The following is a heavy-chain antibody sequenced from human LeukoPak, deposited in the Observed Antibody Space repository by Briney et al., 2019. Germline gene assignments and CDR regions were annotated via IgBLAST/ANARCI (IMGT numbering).Heavy chain of an antibody. Sequence: SGPTLVNPTQTLXLTCTFSGFSLSTSGVGVGWIRQPPGKALEWLALIYWDDDKRYSPSLKSRLTITKDTSKNQVVLTMTNMDPVDTATYYCAHRQHDILTGYYDYWGQGTLVTVSS. D-gene: IGHD3-9*01. CDR2: IYWDDDK. J-gene: IGHJ4*02. CDR1: GFSLSTSGVG. CDR3: AHRQHDILTGYYDY. V-gene: IGHV2-5*02.